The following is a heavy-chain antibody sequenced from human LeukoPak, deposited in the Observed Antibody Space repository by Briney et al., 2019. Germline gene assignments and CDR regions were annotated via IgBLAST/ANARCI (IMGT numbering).Heavy chain of an antibody. CDR1: GFTFSSYA. J-gene: IGHJ3*02. D-gene: IGHD3-9*01. Sequence: GGSLTLSCAASGFTFSSYAMSWVRQAPGKGRECVSAFRGSGGSTYYADSVKGRFTISRDNSKNTLYLQMNSLRAEDTAVYYCAKGRYFDWLLGSDDAFDIWGQGTMVTVSS. CDR3: AKGRYFDWLLGSDDAFDI. CDR2: FRGSGGST. V-gene: IGHV3-23*01.